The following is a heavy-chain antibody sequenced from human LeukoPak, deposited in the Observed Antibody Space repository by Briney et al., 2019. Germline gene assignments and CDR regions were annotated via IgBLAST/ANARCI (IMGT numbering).Heavy chain of an antibody. J-gene: IGHJ4*02. CDR2: ISGSNSYI. CDR3: ARSPPRYDTRFFDY. D-gene: IGHD3-9*01. CDR1: GFTFNSYS. Sequence: GGSLRLSCAASGFTFNSYSMNWVRQAPGKGLEWVSSISGSNSYIYYADSMKGRFTISRDNAKNSLYLQMNSLRAEDTAVYYCARSPPRYDTRFFDYWGQGTLVTVSP. V-gene: IGHV3-21*04.